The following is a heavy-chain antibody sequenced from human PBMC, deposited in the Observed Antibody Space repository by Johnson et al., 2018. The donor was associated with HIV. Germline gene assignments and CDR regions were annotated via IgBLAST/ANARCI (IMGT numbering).Heavy chain of an antibody. CDR1: GFTFDDYA. CDR3: AKDKQWLPQGEDAFDI. Sequence: VQLVESGGGLVQPGRSLRLSCAASGFTFDDYAMHWVRQAPGKGLVWVSGISWNSGSIGYADSVKGRFTISRDNAKNSLYLQMNSLRAEDTALYYCAKDKQWLPQGEDAFDIWGQGTMVTVSS. CDR2: ISWNSGSI. J-gene: IGHJ3*02. V-gene: IGHV3-9*01. D-gene: IGHD6-19*01.